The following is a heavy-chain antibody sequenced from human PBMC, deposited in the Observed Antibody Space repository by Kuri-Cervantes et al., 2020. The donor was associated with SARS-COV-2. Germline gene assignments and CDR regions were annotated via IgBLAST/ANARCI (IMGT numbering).Heavy chain of an antibody. V-gene: IGHV3-23*01. J-gene: IGHJ4*02. D-gene: IGHD3-10*01. CDR2: ISGSGGST. CDR1: GFNFSRTD. CDR3: AKDHMAAMVRGPRGYFDY. Sequence: GESLKISCAASGFNFSRTDMHWVRQAPGKGLEWVSAISGSGGSTYYADSVKGRFTISRDNSKNTLYLQMNSLRAEDTAVYYCAKDHMAAMVRGPRGYFDYWGQGTLVTVSS.